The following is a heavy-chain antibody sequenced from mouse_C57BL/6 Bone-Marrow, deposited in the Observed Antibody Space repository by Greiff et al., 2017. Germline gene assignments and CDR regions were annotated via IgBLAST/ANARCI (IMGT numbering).Heavy chain of an antibody. CDR2: ISNGGGST. CDR1: GFTFSDYC. CDR3: ARNLQDIKGSSYDAMDY. J-gene: IGHJ4*01. D-gene: IGHD1-1*01. V-gene: IGHV5-12*01. Sequence: EVQLVESGGGLVQPGGSLKLSCAASGFTFSDYCMYWVRQTPEKRLEWVAYISNGGGSTYYPDTVKGRFTISRDNATNTLYLQRSRLKSEDTAMYYCARNLQDIKGSSYDAMDYWGQGTSVTVSS.